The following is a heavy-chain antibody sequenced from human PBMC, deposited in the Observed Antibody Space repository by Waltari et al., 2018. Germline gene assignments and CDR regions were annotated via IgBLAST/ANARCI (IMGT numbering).Heavy chain of an antibody. CDR2: ISGSGGST. Sequence: EVQLLESGGGLVQPGGSLRLSCAASGFTFSSYAISWVRQAPGKGLEWVSAISGSGGSTYYADSVKGRFTISRDNSKNTLYLQMNSLRAEDTAVYYCAKVVDTAMPYYYYGMDVWGQGTTVTVSS. J-gene: IGHJ6*02. V-gene: IGHV3-23*01. D-gene: IGHD5-18*01. CDR3: AKVVDTAMPYYYYGMDV. CDR1: GFTFSSYA.